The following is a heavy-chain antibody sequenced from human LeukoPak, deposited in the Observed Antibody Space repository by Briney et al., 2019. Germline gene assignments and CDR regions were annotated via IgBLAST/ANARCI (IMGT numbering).Heavy chain of an antibody. V-gene: IGHV1-24*01. D-gene: IGHD6-19*01. CDR3: ATQYSSGWYRYYFDY. J-gene: IGHJ4*02. CDR1: GYTLTELS. Sequence: ASVKVSCKVSGYTLTELSIHWVRQAPGKGLEWMGSFDPEDGETIYAQKFQGRVTMTEDTSTDTTYMELSSLRSEDTAVYYCATQYSSGWYRYYFDYWGQGTLVTVSS. CDR2: FDPEDGET.